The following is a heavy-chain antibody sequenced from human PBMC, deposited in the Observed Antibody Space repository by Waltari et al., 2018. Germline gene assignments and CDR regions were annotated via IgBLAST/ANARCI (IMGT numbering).Heavy chain of an antibody. V-gene: IGHV4-59*01. D-gene: IGHD5-18*01. Sequence: QVQLQESGPGLVKPSETLSLTCTVSGGSISSYYWSWIRQPPGKGLGWIGYIYYSGSTNYNPSLKSRVTISVDTSKNQFSLKLSSVTAADTAVYYCARVVGYSYGYVYYYYYMDVWGKGTTVTVSS. CDR1: GGSISSYY. J-gene: IGHJ6*03. CDR2: IYYSGST. CDR3: ARVVGYSYGYVYYYYYMDV.